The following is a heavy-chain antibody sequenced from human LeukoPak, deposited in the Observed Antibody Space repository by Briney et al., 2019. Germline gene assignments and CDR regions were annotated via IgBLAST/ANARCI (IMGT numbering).Heavy chain of an antibody. D-gene: IGHD1-26*01. CDR3: ARVGGATAVTMYFEY. CDR2: IWYDGSNI. Sequence: PGGSLRLSCAASGFTFSSYGMYWVRQAPGKGLEWVAIIWYDGSNIYYADSVKGRFTISRDNAKKSLYLQMNSLRDEDTAVYYCARVGGATAVTMYFEYWGQGTLVTVSS. J-gene: IGHJ4*02. V-gene: IGHV3-33*01. CDR1: GFTFSSYG.